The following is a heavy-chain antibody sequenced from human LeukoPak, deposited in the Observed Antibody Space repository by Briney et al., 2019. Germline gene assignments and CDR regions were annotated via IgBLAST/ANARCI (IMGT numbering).Heavy chain of an antibody. CDR3: AKDLSQGVTGTAFQL. V-gene: IGHV3-23*01. CDR1: GFTFSSYA. CDR2: ISGSGGTT. Sequence: GGSLRLSCAASGFTFSSYAMFWVRQAPGKGLEWVSGISGSGGTTYYADSVKGRFTISRDNSKNTLYLQMNSLRAEDTAVYYCAKDLSQGVTGTAFQLWGQGTLVTVSS. J-gene: IGHJ1*01. D-gene: IGHD1-7*01.